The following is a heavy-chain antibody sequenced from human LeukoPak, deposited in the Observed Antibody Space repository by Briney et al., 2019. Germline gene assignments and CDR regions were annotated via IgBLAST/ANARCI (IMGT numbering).Heavy chain of an antibody. V-gene: IGHV4-30-4*01. CDR3: ARDLLNEGNHLDY. Sequence: SETLSLTCTVSGGSISSGDYYWSWIRQPPGKGLEWIGYIYYSGSTYYNPSLKSRVTISVDTSKNQFSLKLSSVTTADTAVYYCARDLLNEGNHLDYWGQGTLVTVSS. D-gene: IGHD4-23*01. CDR2: IYYSGST. CDR1: GGSISSGDYY. J-gene: IGHJ4*02.